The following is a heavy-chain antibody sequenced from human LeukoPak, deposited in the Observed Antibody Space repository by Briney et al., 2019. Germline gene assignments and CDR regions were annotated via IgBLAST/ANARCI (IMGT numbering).Heavy chain of an antibody. Sequence: GASVTVSCKTSGYTFTTYGISWVRQAPGQGLEWMGWISGSNGNTKYAQKVQGRVTMTTDTSTTTACMEVRSLRSDDTAVYYCARDRDRMVQGVTALFDYWGQGTLVTVSS. CDR2: ISGSNGNT. J-gene: IGHJ4*02. V-gene: IGHV1-18*04. CDR1: GYTFTTYG. CDR3: ARDRDRMVQGVTALFDY. D-gene: IGHD3-10*01.